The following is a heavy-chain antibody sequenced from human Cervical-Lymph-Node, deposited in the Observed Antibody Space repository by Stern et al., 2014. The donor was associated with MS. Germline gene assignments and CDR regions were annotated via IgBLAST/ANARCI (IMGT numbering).Heavy chain of an antibody. V-gene: IGHV1-69*01. D-gene: IGHD3-16*02. CDR1: GGTISNYI. Sequence: QVQLGQSGAEVKKPGSSVKVSCKASGGTISNYIIGWVRQAPGQGLEWMGGIIPMFGIAIYAEKFQDRVTITADESTSTAYMDLSSLRSEDTAVYYCARATSDYIWGTYRFLDSWGQGTLVIVSS. CDR3: ARATSDYIWGTYRFLDS. CDR2: IIPMFGIA. J-gene: IGHJ4*02.